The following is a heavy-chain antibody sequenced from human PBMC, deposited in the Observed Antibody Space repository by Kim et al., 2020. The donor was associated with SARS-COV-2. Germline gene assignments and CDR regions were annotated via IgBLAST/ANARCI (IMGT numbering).Heavy chain of an antibody. CDR2: ISGDGGST. V-gene: IGHV3-43*02. CDR1: GFTFDDYA. J-gene: IGHJ6*02. D-gene: IGHD3-10*01. CDR3: AKDMGNVLLWFGELLHRPYGMDV. Sequence: GGSLRLSCAASGFTFDDYATHWVRQAPGKGLEWVSLISGDGGSTYYADSVKGRFTISRDNSKNSLYLQMNSLRTEDTALYYCAKDMGNVLLWFGELLHRPYGMDVWGQGTTVTVSS.